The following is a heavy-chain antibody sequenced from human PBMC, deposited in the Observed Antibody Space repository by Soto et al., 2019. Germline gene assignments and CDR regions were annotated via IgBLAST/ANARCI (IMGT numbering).Heavy chain of an antibody. CDR2: INSVGTST. Sequence: GGSLRLSCAASGFTFSSYWMHWVRQAPGKGLVWVSRINSVGTSTSYADSVKGRFTISRDNAKNTLYLQMSSLRVEDTAVYYCARDRVESGYPEYFQHWGQGTLVTVSS. V-gene: IGHV3-74*01. CDR3: ARDRVESGYPEYFQH. J-gene: IGHJ1*01. CDR1: GFTFSSYW. D-gene: IGHD3-22*01.